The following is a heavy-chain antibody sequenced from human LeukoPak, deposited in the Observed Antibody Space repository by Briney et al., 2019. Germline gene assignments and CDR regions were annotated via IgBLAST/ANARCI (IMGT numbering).Heavy chain of an antibody. CDR2: INPNSGGT. D-gene: IGHD3-22*01. V-gene: IGHV1-2*02. CDR1: GYTFTGYY. Sequence: ASVKVSCKASGYTFTGYYMHWVRQAPGQGLEWMGWINPNSGGTNYAQKFQGRVTMARDTSISTAYMELSRLRSDDTAVYYCARDGVAYYYDSSGYTAGYYYMDVWGKGTTVTVSS. J-gene: IGHJ6*03. CDR3: ARDGVAYYYDSSGYTAGYYYMDV.